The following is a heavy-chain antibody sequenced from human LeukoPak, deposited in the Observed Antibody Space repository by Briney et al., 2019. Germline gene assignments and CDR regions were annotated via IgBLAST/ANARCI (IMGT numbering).Heavy chain of an antibody. Sequence: SETLSLTCAVYGGSFSGYYWSWIRQPPGKGLEWIWEINHSGSTNYNPSLKSRVTISVDTSKNQFSLKLSSATAADTAVYYCAAGARDRYYYYYMDVWGKGTTVTVSS. D-gene: IGHD1-26*01. V-gene: IGHV4-34*01. CDR1: GGSFSGYY. CDR2: INHSGST. CDR3: AAGARDRYYYYYMDV. J-gene: IGHJ6*03.